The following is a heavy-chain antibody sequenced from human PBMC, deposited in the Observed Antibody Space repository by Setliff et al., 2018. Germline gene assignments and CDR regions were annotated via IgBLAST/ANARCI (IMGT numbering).Heavy chain of an antibody. D-gene: IGHD3-3*01. CDR1: GGTFSSYA. Sequence: SVKVSCKASGGTFSSYAISWVRQAPGQGLEWMGGIIPILGIANYAQKFQGRVTITADKSTSTAYMELCSLGSECTAVYSCARGRRYCGVVSIDWFDPWGQGTLVTVSS. CDR2: IIPILGIA. CDR3: ARGRRYCGVVSIDWFDP. V-gene: IGHV1-69*10. J-gene: IGHJ5*02.